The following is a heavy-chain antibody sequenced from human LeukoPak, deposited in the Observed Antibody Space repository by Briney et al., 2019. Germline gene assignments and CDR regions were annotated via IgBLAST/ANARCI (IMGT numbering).Heavy chain of an antibody. D-gene: IGHD6-13*01. CDR2: ISWDGGST. V-gene: IGHV3-43D*03. CDR1: GFTFDDYA. CDR3: AKDVAPRIAATTPYYYGMDV. Sequence: GGSLRLSCAASGFTFDDYAMHWVRQAPGKGLEWVSLISWDGGSTYYADSVKGRFTISRDNSKNSLYLQMNSLRAEDTALYYCAKDVAPRIAATTPYYYGMDVWGQGTTVTVSS. J-gene: IGHJ6*02.